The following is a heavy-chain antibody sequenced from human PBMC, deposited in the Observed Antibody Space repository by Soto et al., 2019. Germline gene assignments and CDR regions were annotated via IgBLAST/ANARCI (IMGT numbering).Heavy chain of an antibody. CDR2: IYYTGST. CDR3: ARSNWYSEY. D-gene: IGHD7-27*01. J-gene: IGHJ4*02. CDR1: GGSINNHY. Sequence: SQPLSLTCTVSGGSINNHYWSWIRQPPGKGLEWIGYIYYTGSTNYNPSLKSRVTISVDTSKNQFSLNLTSLTAADTAIYYCARSNWYSEYWGQGTLVTVSS. V-gene: IGHV4-59*11.